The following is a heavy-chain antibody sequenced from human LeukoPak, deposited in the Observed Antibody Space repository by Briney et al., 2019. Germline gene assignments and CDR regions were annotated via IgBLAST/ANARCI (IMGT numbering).Heavy chain of an antibody. CDR2: VYPGDSDT. CDR1: GYSFTSYW. D-gene: IGHD2-2*01. Sequence: GESLKISCKGSGYSFTSYWIGWVRQMPGKGLEWMGIVYPGDSDTRYSPSFQGQVTISADKSISTAYLQWSSLKASDTAMYYCARHALYCSSTSCYGGYYYYGMDVWGQGTTVTVSS. V-gene: IGHV5-51*01. CDR3: ARHALYCSSTSCYGGYYYYGMDV. J-gene: IGHJ6*02.